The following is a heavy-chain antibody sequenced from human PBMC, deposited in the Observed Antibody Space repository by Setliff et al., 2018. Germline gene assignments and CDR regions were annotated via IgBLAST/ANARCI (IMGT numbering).Heavy chain of an antibody. CDR1: GFTFSGYS. J-gene: IGHJ3*02. CDR3: ASAGHSGSWFPFDAFHI. D-gene: IGHD6-13*01. CDR2: ISSSSHII. Sequence: GGSLRLSCEASGFTFSGYSMNWVRQAPGKGLEWVSYISSSSHIISYADSVKGRFTISRDNAKNSLSLQMNSLRAEDTAIYYCASAGHSGSWFPFDAFHIWGQGTMVTVSS. V-gene: IGHV3-48*01.